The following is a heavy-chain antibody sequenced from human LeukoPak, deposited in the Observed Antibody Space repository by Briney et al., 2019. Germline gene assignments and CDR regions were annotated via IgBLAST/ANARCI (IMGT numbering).Heavy chain of an antibody. CDR2: IRYDGSNK. J-gene: IGHJ4*02. Sequence: RGSLRLSCAASGFTFSSYGMHWVRQAPGKGLEWVAFIRYDGSNKYYADSVKGRFTISRDNSKNTLYLQMNSLRAEDTAVYYCAKDSPGSGIAVAGGPDYWGQGTLVTVSS. CDR1: GFTFSSYG. V-gene: IGHV3-30*02. CDR3: AKDSPGSGIAVAGGPDY. D-gene: IGHD6-19*01.